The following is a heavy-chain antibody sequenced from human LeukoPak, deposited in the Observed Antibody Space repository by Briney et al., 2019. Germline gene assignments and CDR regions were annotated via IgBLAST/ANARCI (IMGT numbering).Heavy chain of an antibody. CDR3: ASLDKGNDVVFDY. V-gene: IGHV1-46*01. CDR2: INLSGGTT. D-gene: IGHD1-1*01. J-gene: IGHJ4*02. CDR1: GYTFTSYY. Sequence: ASVKVSCKASGYTFTSYYMHWVRQAPGQGLEWMGIINLSGGTTYYAQKFQGRVTMTNDMSTSTVYMELSSLRSDDTAVYYCASLDKGNDVVFDYWGQGTLVTVSS.